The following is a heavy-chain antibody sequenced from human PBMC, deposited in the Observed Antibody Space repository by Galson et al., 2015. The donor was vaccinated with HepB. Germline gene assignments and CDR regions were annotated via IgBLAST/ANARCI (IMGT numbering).Heavy chain of an antibody. CDR3: ARSDFWSGYYFDY. V-gene: IGHV4-61*02. J-gene: IGHJ4*02. D-gene: IGHD3-3*01. CDR1: GGSISSGSYY. CDR2: IYTSGST. Sequence: LSLTCTVSGGSISSGSYYWSWIRQPAGKGLEWIGRIYTSGSTNYNPSLKSRVTMSVDTSKNQFSLKLSSVTAADTAVYYCARSDFWSGYYFDYWGQGTLVTVSS.